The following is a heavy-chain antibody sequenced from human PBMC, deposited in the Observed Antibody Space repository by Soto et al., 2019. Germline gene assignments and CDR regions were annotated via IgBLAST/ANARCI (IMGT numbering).Heavy chain of an antibody. V-gene: IGHV3-15*01. CDR1: GFTFSNAW. J-gene: IGHJ6*03. CDR2: IKSKTDGGTT. D-gene: IGHD3-3*01. CDR3: TVTIFGVVINRTYYYYMDV. Sequence: GGSLRLSCAASGFTFSNAWMSWVRQAPGKGLEWVGRIKSKTDGGTTDYAAPVKGRFTISRDDSKNTLYLQMNSLKTEDTAVYYCTVTIFGVVINRTYYYYMDVWGKGTTVTVSS.